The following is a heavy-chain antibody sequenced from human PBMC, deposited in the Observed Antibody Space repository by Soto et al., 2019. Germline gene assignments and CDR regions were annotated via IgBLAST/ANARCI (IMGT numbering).Heavy chain of an antibody. V-gene: IGHV4-59*01. J-gene: IGHJ3*02. CDR3: ARVWGGAFDI. CDR2: IYYSGST. Sequence: QVQLQESGPGLVKPSETLSLTCTVSGGSISSYYWRWIRHPPGKGLEWIGYIYYSGSTNYNPPLTSRITIAVDTSKNQFSLKLSSVTAADTAVYYCARVWGGAFDIWGQGTMVTVSS. D-gene: IGHD3-10*01. CDR1: GGSISSYY.